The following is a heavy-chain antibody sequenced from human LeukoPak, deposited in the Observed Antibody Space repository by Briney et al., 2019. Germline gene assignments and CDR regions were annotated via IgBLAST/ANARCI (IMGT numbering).Heavy chain of an antibody. CDR2: ISWNSGSI. D-gene: IGHD3-9*01. CDR3: AKASRHYDILTGLSGDYYYGMYV. CDR1: GFTFDAYA. Sequence: GGSLRLSCAASGFTFDAYAMHWVRQAPGKGLEWVSGISWNSGSIGYADSVKGLFTIFRDNAKNSLHLQMNSLRAEDTAFYYCAKASRHYDILTGLSGDYYYGMYVCGQRTTCTVSS. V-gene: IGHV3-9*01. J-gene: IGHJ6*02.